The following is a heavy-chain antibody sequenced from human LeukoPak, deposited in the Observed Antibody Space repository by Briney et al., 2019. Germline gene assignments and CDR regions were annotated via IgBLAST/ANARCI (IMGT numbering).Heavy chain of an antibody. J-gene: IGHJ4*02. V-gene: IGHV4-4*07. Sequence: SETLSLTCTVAGGSISSYKWSWIRQPAGKGLEWIGRIYSSGSTNYTPSLKSRVTMSVDTSKNQFSLKLSSVTAADTAVYYCARGIVGATAPDYWGQGALVIVSS. CDR1: GGSISSYK. CDR2: IYSSGST. D-gene: IGHD1-26*01. CDR3: ARGIVGATAPDY.